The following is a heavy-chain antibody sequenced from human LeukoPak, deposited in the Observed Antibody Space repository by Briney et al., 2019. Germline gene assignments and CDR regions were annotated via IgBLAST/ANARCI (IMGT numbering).Heavy chain of an antibody. D-gene: IGHD5-24*01. CDR3: ARESDAAFDI. J-gene: IGHJ3*02. V-gene: IGHV3-11*04. CDR2: ISSSSDII. CDR1: GFTFSDYY. Sequence: GGSLRLSCAASGFTFSDYYMNWIRQAPGKGLEWVSNISSSSDIIFYADSVKGRFTISRDNAKNLLFLQVNSLTAEDTAVYYCARESDAAFDIWGQGTMVSVSS.